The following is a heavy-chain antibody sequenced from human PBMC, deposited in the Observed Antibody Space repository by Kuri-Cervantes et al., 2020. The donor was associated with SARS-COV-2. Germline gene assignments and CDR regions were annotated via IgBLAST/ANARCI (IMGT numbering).Heavy chain of an antibody. V-gene: IGHV4-38-2*01. CDR1: GYSISSGYY. J-gene: IGHJ4*02. CDR2: IYHSGST. CDR3: ARVRYDILTGPHFDY. D-gene: IGHD3-9*01. Sequence: GSLRLSCAVSGYSISSGYYWGWIRQPPGKGLEWIGSIYHSGSTYYNPSLKSRVTISVDTSKNQFSLKLSSVTAADTAVYYCARVRYDILTGPHFDYWGQGTLVTVSS.